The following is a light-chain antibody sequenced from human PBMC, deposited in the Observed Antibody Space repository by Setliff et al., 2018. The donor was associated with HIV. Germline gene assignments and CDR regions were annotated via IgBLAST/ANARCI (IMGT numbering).Light chain of an antibody. CDR1: SSDVGDYNY. V-gene: IGLV2-14*01. CDR2: EVS. Sequence: QSALTQPASVSGSPGQPITISCTGTSSDVGDYNYVSWYQQHPGKAPKLMIYEVSNRPSGVSYRFSGSKSGNTASLTISGLQAEDEADYYCSSYTSSTTLVFGTGTRSPS. CDR3: SSYTSSTTLV. J-gene: IGLJ1*01.